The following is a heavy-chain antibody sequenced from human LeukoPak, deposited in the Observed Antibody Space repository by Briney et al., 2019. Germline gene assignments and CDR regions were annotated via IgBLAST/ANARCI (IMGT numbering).Heavy chain of an antibody. Sequence: GASVKISCKVSGYTFTDYYMHWVQEAPGKGLEWMGLVDPEDGETIYAEKFQGRVTITADTSTDTAYMELSSLRSEDTAVYYCATVWGCSGGSCPPPVDYWGQGTLVTVSS. D-gene: IGHD2-15*01. CDR3: ATVWGCSGGSCPPPVDY. V-gene: IGHV1-69-2*01. CDR1: GYTFTDYY. J-gene: IGHJ4*02. CDR2: VDPEDGET.